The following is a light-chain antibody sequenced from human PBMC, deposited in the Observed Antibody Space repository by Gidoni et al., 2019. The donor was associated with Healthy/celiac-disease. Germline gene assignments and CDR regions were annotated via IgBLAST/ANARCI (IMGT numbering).Light chain of an antibody. CDR2: DAS. Sequence: DIHMTQSPSSLSASVGDRVTITCQASQDISNYLNWYHQKPGKAPKLLIDDASNLETGVPSRFSGSASWTDFTFTIISLQPEDISTDYCQQYDNLLTFGGGTKVEIK. CDR1: QDISNY. V-gene: IGKV1-33*01. CDR3: QQYDNLLT. J-gene: IGKJ4*01.